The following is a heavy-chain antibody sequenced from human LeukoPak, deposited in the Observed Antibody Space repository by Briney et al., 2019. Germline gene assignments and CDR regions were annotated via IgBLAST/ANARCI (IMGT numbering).Heavy chain of an antibody. V-gene: IGHV3-23*01. CDR2: ISGSGGST. J-gene: IGHJ4*02. CDR1: GFTFSSYW. CDR3: ARTTTYYDILTGYHTLWYFDY. Sequence: GGSLRLSCAASGFTFSSYWMSWVRQAPGKGLEWVSAISGSGGSTYYADSVKGRFTISRDNSKNTLYLQMNSLRAEDTAVYYCARTTTYYDILTGYHTLWYFDYWGQGTLVTVSS. D-gene: IGHD3-9*01.